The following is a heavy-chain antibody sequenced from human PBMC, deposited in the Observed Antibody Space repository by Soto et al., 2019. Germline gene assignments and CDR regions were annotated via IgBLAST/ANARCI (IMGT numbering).Heavy chain of an antibody. CDR2: IFSGNER. J-gene: IGHJ6*02. CDR3: ARMKVDSYQFYYAMDA. Sequence: QVTLKESGPALVKPTETLTLTCTVSGFSLTTGKMGVSWIRQPPGKALEWLAHIFSGNERSYSTSLQGRLTISKDTSGSQVVMSMTNVDHVATATYYCARMKVDSYQFYYAMDAWGQGTTVTVSS. CDR1: GFSLTTGKMG. V-gene: IGHV2-26*01. D-gene: IGHD3-9*01.